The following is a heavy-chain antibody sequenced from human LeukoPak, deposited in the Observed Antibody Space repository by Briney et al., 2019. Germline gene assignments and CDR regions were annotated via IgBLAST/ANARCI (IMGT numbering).Heavy chain of an antibody. J-gene: IGHJ4*02. Sequence: GGSLRLSCAASGVTFGSYGMHWVRQAPGKGLEWVANIKKDGSEKYYVYSVKGRFTISRDNAKNSLYLQMNSLRAEDTAVYYCARDLYRIVVVPHYFDYWGQGTLVTVSS. CDR2: IKKDGSEK. CDR1: GVTFGSYG. V-gene: IGHV3-7*01. D-gene: IGHD3-22*01. CDR3: ARDLYRIVVVPHYFDY.